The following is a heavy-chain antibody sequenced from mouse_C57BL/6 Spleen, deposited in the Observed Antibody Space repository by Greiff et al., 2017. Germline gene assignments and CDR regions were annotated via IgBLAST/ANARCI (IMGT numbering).Heavy chain of an antibody. D-gene: IGHD2-3*01. CDR2: IYPRSGNT. V-gene: IGHV1-81*01. Sequence: VQLQQSGAELARPGASVKLSCKASGHTFTSYGISWVKQRTGQGLEWIGEIYPRSGNTYYNEKFKGKATLTADKSSSTAYMELRSLTSEDSAVYFCARKGWLLRLGYFDVWGTGTTVTVSS. J-gene: IGHJ1*03. CDR1: GHTFTSYG. CDR3: ARKGWLLRLGYFDV.